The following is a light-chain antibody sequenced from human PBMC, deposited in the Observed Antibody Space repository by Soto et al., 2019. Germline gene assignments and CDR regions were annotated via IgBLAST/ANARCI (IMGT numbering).Light chain of an antibody. CDR2: GAS. Sequence: EIVMTQSHVPLSLSPGERATLSCRASQSVSSSYLAWYQQKPGQAPRLLIYGASSRATGIPDRFSGSGSGTDFTLTISGLEPEDFAVYYCQQYGSSKLTFAGGTKV. CDR3: QQYGSSKLT. V-gene: IGKV3-20*01. J-gene: IGKJ4*01. CDR1: QSVSSSY.